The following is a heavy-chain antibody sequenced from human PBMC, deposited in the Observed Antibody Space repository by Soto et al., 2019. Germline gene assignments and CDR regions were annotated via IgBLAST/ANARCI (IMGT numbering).Heavy chain of an antibody. D-gene: IGHD6-6*01. CDR1: GESISSGGYY. CDR2: IYDIGSA. V-gene: IGHV4-31*03. J-gene: IGHJ4*02. CDR3: VRASSSSSAIDY. Sequence: QVQLQESGPGLVKPSQTLSLTCTVSGESISSGGYYWSCIRQHPGKGLEWIGYIYDIGSAYYNPSLKSRVSISMDTSKTQFAMRLSSVTAADTAVYYCVRASSSSSAIDYWGQGTLITVSS.